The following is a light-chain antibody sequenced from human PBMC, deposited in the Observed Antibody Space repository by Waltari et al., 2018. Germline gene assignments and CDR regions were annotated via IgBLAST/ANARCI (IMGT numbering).Light chain of an antibody. Sequence: DIQMPQSPSSVSRSVGARVTITCRASQGIGSRLTWYQQKAGKAPKLLIYSASSLQSGVPSRFSGSGSGTDFTLTISSLQPDDFATYYCQQSDSFPYTFGQGTKVDIK. J-gene: IGKJ2*01. V-gene: IGKV1-12*01. CDR3: QQSDSFPYT. CDR2: SAS. CDR1: QGIGSR.